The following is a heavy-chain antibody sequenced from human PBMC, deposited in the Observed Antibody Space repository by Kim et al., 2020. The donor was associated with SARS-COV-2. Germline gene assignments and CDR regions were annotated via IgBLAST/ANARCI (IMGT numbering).Heavy chain of an antibody. CDR3: AIQGDSSSWYRGAWFDP. CDR2: IYHSGST. D-gene: IGHD6-13*01. J-gene: IGHJ5*02. CDR1: GSSISSGYY. Sequence: SETLSLTCTVSGSSISSGYYWGWIRQPPGKGLEWIGSIYHSGSTYYNPSLKSRVTISVDTSKNQFSLKLSSVTAADTAVYYCAIQGDSSSWYRGAWFDPWGQGTLVTVSS. V-gene: IGHV4-38-2*02.